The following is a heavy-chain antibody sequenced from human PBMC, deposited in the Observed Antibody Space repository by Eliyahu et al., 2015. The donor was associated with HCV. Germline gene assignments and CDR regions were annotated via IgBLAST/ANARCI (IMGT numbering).Heavy chain of an antibody. D-gene: IGHD3-16*01. J-gene: IGHJ2*01. V-gene: IGHV3-9*01. CDR2: ITWNSAVI. CDR1: GFXFDDYA. CDR3: ARDFVRRGSTHYGNWYFDL. Sequence: EVQLVESGGALVQPGXXLXLXCXASGFXFDDYAXHWVRQAPGKGLGXVSGITWNSAVITYADSVRGRFTISRDNTKNSLYLQMDRLGAEDTAFYYCARDFVRRGSTHYGNWYFDLWGRGTLVTVSS.